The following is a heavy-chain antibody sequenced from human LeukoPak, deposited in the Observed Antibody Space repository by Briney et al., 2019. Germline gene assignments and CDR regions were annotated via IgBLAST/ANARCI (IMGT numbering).Heavy chain of an antibody. CDR1: GGTFSSYA. Sequence: ASVKVSCKASGGTFSSYAISWVRQAPGQGLEWMGGIIPIFGTANYAQKFQGRVTITADESTSTAYMELSSLRSEDTAVYYCARRPPSDIVVVPAASDAFDIWGQGTMVTVSS. D-gene: IGHD2-2*01. V-gene: IGHV1-69*13. CDR2: IIPIFGTA. J-gene: IGHJ3*02. CDR3: ARRPPSDIVVVPAASDAFDI.